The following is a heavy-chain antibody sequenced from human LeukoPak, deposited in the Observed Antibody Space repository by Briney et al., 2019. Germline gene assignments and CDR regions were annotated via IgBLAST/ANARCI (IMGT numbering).Heavy chain of an antibody. J-gene: IGHJ4*02. V-gene: IGHV3-15*01. CDR3: TTGDTMIPPLRDY. D-gene: IGHD3-22*01. CDR1: GFTFSNAW. CDR2: IKSKTDGGTT. Sequence: GGSLRLSCAASGFTFSNAWMSWVRQAPGKGLEWVGRIKSKTDGGTTDYAAPVKGRFTISRDDSKNTLYLQMNSLKTEDTAVYYCTTGDTMIPPLRDYWGQGTLVTVSS.